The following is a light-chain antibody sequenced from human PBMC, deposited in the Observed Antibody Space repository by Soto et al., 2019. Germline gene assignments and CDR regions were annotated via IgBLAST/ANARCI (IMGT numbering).Light chain of an antibody. Sequence: QSALTQPASVSGSPGQSITISCTGTSSDVDGYNYVSWYQQHPGKAPKLMIYDVSNRPSGVSNRFSGSKSGNTASLTISGLQAEDEADYYCSSYTGTSTWVFGGGTKLTVL. CDR1: SSDVDGYNY. J-gene: IGLJ3*02. CDR2: DVS. V-gene: IGLV2-14*01. CDR3: SSYTGTSTWV.